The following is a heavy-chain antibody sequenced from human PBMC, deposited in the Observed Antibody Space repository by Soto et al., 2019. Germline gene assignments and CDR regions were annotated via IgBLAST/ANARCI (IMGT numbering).Heavy chain of an antibody. V-gene: IGHV4-39*01. D-gene: IGHD6-13*01. CDR2: IYYSGST. CDR3: ARRAPLSSWYSIEY. CDR1: GGSISSSSYY. J-gene: IGHJ4*02. Sequence: SETLSLTCTVSGGSISSSSYYWGWIRQPPGKGLEWIGSIYYSGSTYYNPSLKSRVTIFVDTSKNQFSLKLSSVTAADTSVYYCARRAPLSSWYSIEYWGQGTLVTFSS.